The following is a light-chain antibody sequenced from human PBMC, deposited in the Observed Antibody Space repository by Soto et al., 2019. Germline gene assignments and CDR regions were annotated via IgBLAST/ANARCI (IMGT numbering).Light chain of an antibody. Sequence: IMLTQSPGTVSLSPGERATLSCRASQSVSSSYLAWYQQKPGQAPRLLIYGASSRATGIPDRFSGSGSGTDFTLTISRLEPEDFAVYYCQQYGTSPPITFGQGTRLEIK. CDR2: GAS. CDR3: QQYGTSPPIT. CDR1: QSVSSSY. J-gene: IGKJ5*01. V-gene: IGKV3-20*01.